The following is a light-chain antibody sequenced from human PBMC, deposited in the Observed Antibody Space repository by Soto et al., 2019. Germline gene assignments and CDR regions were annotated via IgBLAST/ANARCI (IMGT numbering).Light chain of an antibody. J-gene: IGKJ1*01. CDR3: QHYNSYSEA. CDR2: KAS. Sequence: DIQMTQSPSTLSASVGDRVTITCRASQSISSWLAWYQQKQGKAPKLLIYKASTLKSGVPSRFSGSGSGTEFTLTISSLQPDDVATYYCQHYNSYSEAFGQGTKVDIK. CDR1: QSISSW. V-gene: IGKV1-5*03.